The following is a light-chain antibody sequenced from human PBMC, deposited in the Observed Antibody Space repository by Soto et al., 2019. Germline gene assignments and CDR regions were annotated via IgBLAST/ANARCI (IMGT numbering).Light chain of an antibody. Sequence: EIVLTHSPGILSLSPGEVATLSCRSIQTVDRNYFAWYQQRPGQAPRLLIYGISIRATGTPDRFRGSGSGTDFTLTISRLEPEDFEVYYCQQYGSAPPTFGQGTKVDIK. CDR1: QTVDRNY. J-gene: IGKJ1*01. CDR2: GIS. V-gene: IGKV3-20*01. CDR3: QQYGSAPPT.